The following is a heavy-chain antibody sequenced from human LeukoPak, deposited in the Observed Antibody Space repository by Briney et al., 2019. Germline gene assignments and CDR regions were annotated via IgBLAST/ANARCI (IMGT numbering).Heavy chain of an antibody. CDR2: IYSGGST. CDR1: GFTVSSNY. Sequence: GGSLRLSCAASGFTVSSNYMSWVRQAPGKGLEWVSVIYSGGSTYYADSVKGRFTISRDNSKNTLYLQMNSLKTEDTAVYYCTTEFKVRGFDYWGQGTLVTVSS. CDR3: TTEFKVRGFDY. J-gene: IGHJ4*02. D-gene: IGHD3-10*01. V-gene: IGHV3-53*01.